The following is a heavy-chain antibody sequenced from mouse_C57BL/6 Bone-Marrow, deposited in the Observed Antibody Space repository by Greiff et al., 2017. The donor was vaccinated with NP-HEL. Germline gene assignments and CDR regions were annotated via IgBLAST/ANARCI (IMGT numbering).Heavy chain of an antibody. V-gene: IGHV5-4*01. Sequence: EVQLVESGGGLVKPGGSLKLSCAASGFTFSSYAMSWVRQTPEKRLEWVATISDGGSYTYYPDNVKGRFTISRDNAKNNLYLQMSHLKSEDTAMYYCAREAIYFYATDYWGQGTSVTVSS. D-gene: IGHD2-1*01. CDR3: AREAIYFYATDY. CDR2: ISDGGSYT. CDR1: GFTFSSYA. J-gene: IGHJ4*01.